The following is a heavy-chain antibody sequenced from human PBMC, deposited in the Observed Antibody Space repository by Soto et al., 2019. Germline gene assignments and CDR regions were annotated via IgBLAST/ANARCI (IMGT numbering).Heavy chain of an antibody. CDR1: GFSLTTRGVG. J-gene: IGHJ4*02. Sequence: QITLKESGPTLVKPTQTLTLTCTFSGFSLTTRGVGVGWIRQPPGKALEWLALIYWDDDEGYSPSLKSRLTITTDTSKTQVVLTMINMDPVDTATYYCAHRPRGYSYHFDYWGQGTLVTVSS. CDR3: AHRPRGYSYHFDY. V-gene: IGHV2-5*02. D-gene: IGHD5-18*01. CDR2: IYWDDDE.